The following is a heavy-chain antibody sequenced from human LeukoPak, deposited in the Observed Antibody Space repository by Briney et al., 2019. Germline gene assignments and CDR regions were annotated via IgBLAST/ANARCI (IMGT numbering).Heavy chain of an antibody. D-gene: IGHD3-16*02. CDR3: ARGSPHYDYVWGCYRLKYYFDY. V-gene: IGHV4-34*01. CDR2: INHSGST. Sequence: SETLSLTCAVYGGSFSGYYWSWIRQPPGKGLEWIGEINHSGSTNYNPSLKSRVTISVDTSKNQFSLKLSSVTAADTAVYYCARGSPHYDYVWGCYRLKYYFDYWGQGTLVTVSS. J-gene: IGHJ4*02. CDR1: GGSFSGYY.